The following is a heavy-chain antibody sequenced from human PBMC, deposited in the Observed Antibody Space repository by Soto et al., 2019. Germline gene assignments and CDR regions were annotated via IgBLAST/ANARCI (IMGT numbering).Heavy chain of an antibody. CDR1: GDSISSGDYF. CDR3: ARRYGSGFDY. V-gene: IGHV4-30-4*01. J-gene: IGHJ4*02. Sequence: SETLSLTCTVSGDSISSGDYFWSWIRQPPGKGLEWIGYIYYSGSTYYNPSLKSRITISIDMSKNQFSLKLSSVTAADTAVYYCARRYGSGFDYWGQGTLVTVSS. CDR2: IYYSGST. D-gene: IGHD5-18*01.